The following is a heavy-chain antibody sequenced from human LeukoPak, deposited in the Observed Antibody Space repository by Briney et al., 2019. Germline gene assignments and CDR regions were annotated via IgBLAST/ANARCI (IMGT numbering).Heavy chain of an antibody. J-gene: IGHJ4*02. D-gene: IGHD1-26*01. CDR3: ASLPRVVGATDFDY. Sequence: SETLSLTCTVSGGSISSSNYYWGWIRQPPGKELEWIGSIYYGGSTYYNPSLKSRVIISVDTPKNQFSLKLSSVTAADTAVYYCASLPRVVGATDFDYWGQGTLVTVSS. CDR2: IYYGGST. CDR1: GGSISSSNYY. V-gene: IGHV4-39*07.